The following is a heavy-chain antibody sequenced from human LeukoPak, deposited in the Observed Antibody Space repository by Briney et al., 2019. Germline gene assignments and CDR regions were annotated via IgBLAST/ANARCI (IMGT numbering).Heavy chain of an antibody. CDR2: IVPVVGST. Sequence: ASVKVSCKASGYTFTSYYLQWVRHTPGQRLEWMGIIVPVVGSTSYAQKFQGRVTMARDTSTSRVYIELSSLRSKDMAVYYCARKGDIAVAGLVLDHWGQGTLVTVYS. CDR3: ARKGDIAVAGLVLDH. CDR1: GYTFTSYY. J-gene: IGHJ4*02. D-gene: IGHD6-19*01. V-gene: IGHV1-46*01.